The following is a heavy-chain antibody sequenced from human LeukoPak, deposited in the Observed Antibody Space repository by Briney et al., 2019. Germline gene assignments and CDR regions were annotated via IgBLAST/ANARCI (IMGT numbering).Heavy chain of an antibody. V-gene: IGHV3-30*04. Sequence: GGSLRLSCAASGFTFSSYAMHWVRQAPGKGLEWVAVISYDGSNKYYADSVKGRFTISRDNSKNTLYLQMNSLRAEDTAVYYCARGFYCSSTSCYGPFDYWGQGTLVTVSS. CDR1: GFTFSSYA. D-gene: IGHD2-2*01. J-gene: IGHJ4*02. CDR3: ARGFYCSSTSCYGPFDY. CDR2: ISYDGSNK.